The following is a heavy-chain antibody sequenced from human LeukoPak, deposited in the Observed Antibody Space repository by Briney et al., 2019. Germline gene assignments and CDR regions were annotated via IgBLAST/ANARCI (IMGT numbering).Heavy chain of an antibody. J-gene: IGHJ4*02. Sequence: GRSLRLSCAASGFTFSSYGMHWVRQAPGKGLEWVAVISYDGSNKYYADSVKGRFTISRDNSKNTLYLQMNSLRAEDTAVYYCASSSWGDDDYWGQGTLVTVSS. CDR3: ASSSWGDDDY. CDR1: GFTFSSYG. V-gene: IGHV3-30*03. CDR2: ISYDGSNK. D-gene: IGHD6-13*01.